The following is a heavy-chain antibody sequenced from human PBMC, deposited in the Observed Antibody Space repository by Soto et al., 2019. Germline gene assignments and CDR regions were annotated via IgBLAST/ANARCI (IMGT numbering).Heavy chain of an antibody. J-gene: IGHJ4*02. D-gene: IGHD5-12*01. V-gene: IGHV3-23*01. CDR2: ISGSGGST. CDR1: GFTFSSYA. CDR3: AKGTQRWLQLGYYFDY. Sequence: GGSLRLSCAASGFTFSSYAMSWVRQAPGKGLEWVSAISGSGGSTYYADSVKGRFTISRDNSKNTLYLQMNSLRAEDTAVYYCAKGTQRWLQLGYYFDYWGQGTLVTVSS.